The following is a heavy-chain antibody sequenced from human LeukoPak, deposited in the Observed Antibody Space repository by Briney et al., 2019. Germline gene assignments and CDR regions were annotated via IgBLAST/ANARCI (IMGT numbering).Heavy chain of an antibody. CDR2: ITPYSGGT. J-gene: IGHJ3*02. CDR3: AREFNTYSYGSGSHDAFDI. Sequence: APVKVSCKASGYTFTDYYIHWVRQAPGQGLEWMGWITPYSGGTDYAQKFQGRVTMTMDTSISTVYMELNRLRSDDTAVYYCAREFNTYSYGSGSHDAFDIWGQGTEVTVS. D-gene: IGHD3-10*01. CDR1: GYTFTDYY. V-gene: IGHV1-2*02.